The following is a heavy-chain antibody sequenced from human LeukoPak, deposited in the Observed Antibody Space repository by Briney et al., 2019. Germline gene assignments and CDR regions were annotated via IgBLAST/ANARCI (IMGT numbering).Heavy chain of an antibody. CDR2: INPNSGGT. D-gene: IGHD3-22*01. V-gene: IGHV1-2*02. J-gene: IGHJ4*02. CDR1: GYTFTGYY. CDR3: ATETYHYDSRPFDY. Sequence: GASVKVSCKASGYTFTGYYMHWVRQAPGQGLEWMGWINPNSGGTNYAQKFQGRVTMTRDTSISTAYMELSRLRSDDTAVYYCATETYHYDSRPFDYWGQGTLVTVSS.